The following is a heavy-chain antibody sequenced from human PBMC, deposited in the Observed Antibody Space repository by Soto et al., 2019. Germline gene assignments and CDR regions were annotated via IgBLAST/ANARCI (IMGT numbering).Heavy chain of an antibody. CDR3: ASLEYSSSSLDY. D-gene: IGHD6-6*01. CDR1: GGSISSSSYY. V-gene: IGHV4-39*01. J-gene: IGHJ4*02. Sequence: NPSETLSLTCTVSGGSISSSSYYWGWIRQPPGKGLEWIGSIYYSGSTYYNPSLKSRVTISVDTSKNQFSLKLSSVTAADTAVYYCASLEYSSSSLDYWGQGTLVTVSS. CDR2: IYYSGST.